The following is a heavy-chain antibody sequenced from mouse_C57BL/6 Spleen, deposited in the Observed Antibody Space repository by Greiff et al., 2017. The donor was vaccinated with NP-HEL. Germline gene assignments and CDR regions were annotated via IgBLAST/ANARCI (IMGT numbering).Heavy chain of an antibody. CDR1: GYTFTSYW. CDR3: ARWGDGYFYAMDY. V-gene: IGHV1-55*01. CDR2: IYPGSGST. D-gene: IGHD2-3*01. Sequence: VQLQQSGAELVKPGASVKMSCKASGYTFTSYWITWVKQRPGQGLEWIGDIYPGSGSTNYNEKFKSKATLTVDTSSSTAYMQLSSLTSEDSAVYYCARWGDGYFYAMDYWGQGTSVTVSS. J-gene: IGHJ4*01.